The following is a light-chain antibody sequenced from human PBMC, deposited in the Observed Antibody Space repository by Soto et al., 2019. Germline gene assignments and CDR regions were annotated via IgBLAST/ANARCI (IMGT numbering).Light chain of an antibody. CDR3: QQSSSAPPYT. CDR2: GAF. V-gene: IGKV1-39*01. Sequence: DIQMTQSPSSLSASVGDRVTITCRASQPISTYLNWYHLTPGKAPRLLIYGAFTLQSGVPSRFSGSGFGTDFTLTITSLQPEDVGFYYCQQSSSAPPYTFGQGTKLGIK. J-gene: IGKJ2*01. CDR1: QPISTY.